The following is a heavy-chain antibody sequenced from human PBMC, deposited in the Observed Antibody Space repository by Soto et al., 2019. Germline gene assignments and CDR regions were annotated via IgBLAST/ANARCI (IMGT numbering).Heavy chain of an antibody. D-gene: IGHD6-19*01. V-gene: IGHV3-23*01. CDR2: IISGGNT. CDR1: GSTFTNKP. J-gene: IGHJ4*02. Sequence: EVHLLESGGGLVQPGGSLSLPFAPSGSTFTNKPMSWVGQPPGKGLEWVSTIISGGNTYYADSVKGRFTISRDNSKNTLYLQMNSLRAEDTAVYYCAKAFYSSDRGEVFDYWGQGTLVTVSS. CDR3: AKAFYSSDRGEVFDY.